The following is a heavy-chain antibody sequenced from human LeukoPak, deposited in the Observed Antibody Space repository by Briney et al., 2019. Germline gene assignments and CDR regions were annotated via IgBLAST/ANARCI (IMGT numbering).Heavy chain of an antibody. V-gene: IGHV3-23*01. CDR3: ASMYSSSWYDVSHWFDP. J-gene: IGHJ5*01. Sequence: GGPLRLPCTASGLPYNRHAMRWARQAPEKGVEWVSAISCSGGSTFYTDSMKGRFTISRDNSENTLYLQMNSLRAEDTAVYCCASMYSSSWYDVSHWFDPGGQGSLVTASS. CDR1: GLPYNRHA. D-gene: IGHD6-13*01. CDR2: ISCSGGST.